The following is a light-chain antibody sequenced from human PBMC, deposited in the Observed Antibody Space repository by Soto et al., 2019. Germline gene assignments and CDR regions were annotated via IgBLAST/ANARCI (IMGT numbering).Light chain of an antibody. Sequence: IQMTQSPSTLPSSLGDRVTITCRASQSISHWLAWYQQKPGTAPKVLVYHASNLQSGVPSRFSGIGSGTDFTLTVSSLQPEDFAVYYCQQYNTWRPITFRQGTRLEIK. J-gene: IGKJ5*01. CDR3: QQYNTWRPIT. CDR2: HAS. V-gene: IGKV1-5*01. CDR1: QSISHW.